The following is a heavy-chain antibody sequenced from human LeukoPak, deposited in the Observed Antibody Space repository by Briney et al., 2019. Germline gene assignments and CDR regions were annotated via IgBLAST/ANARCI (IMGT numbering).Heavy chain of an antibody. Sequence: SGPTLVKPTQTLTLTFTFSGFSLSTSGVGVGWIRQSPGKALEWLALIYWDDDKRYSPSLKSRLTITKDTSKNQVVLTMTNMDPVDTATYYCARPYYYDSSGYWPRFDYWGQGTLVTVSS. CDR3: ARPYYYDSSGYWPRFDY. D-gene: IGHD3-22*01. V-gene: IGHV2-5*02. CDR2: IYWDDDK. J-gene: IGHJ4*02. CDR1: GFSLSTSGVG.